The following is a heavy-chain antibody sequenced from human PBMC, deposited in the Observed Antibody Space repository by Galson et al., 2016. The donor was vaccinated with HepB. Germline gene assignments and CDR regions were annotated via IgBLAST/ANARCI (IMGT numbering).Heavy chain of an antibody. V-gene: IGHV3-23*01. CDR1: GFTFYNYA. CDR2: IGGNGSPT. J-gene: IGHJ4*02. Sequence: SLRLSCAASGFTFYNYAMDWVRQAPGGGLEWVAAIGGNGSPTYYADSVRGRFSISRDNSKNTLYLQMNSLRAEDTALYYCARGGDHGFFDYWGQGTQVTVSS. D-gene: IGHD4/OR15-4a*01. CDR3: ARGGDHGFFDY.